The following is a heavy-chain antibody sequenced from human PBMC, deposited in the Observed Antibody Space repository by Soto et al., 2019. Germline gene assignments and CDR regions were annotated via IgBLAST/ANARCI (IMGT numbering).Heavy chain of an antibody. CDR1: GDTFISYA. D-gene: IGHD3-10*01. CDR2: LIPIFDTP. V-gene: IGHV1-69*01. CDR3: ARALGERRFGAMDV. Sequence: QVQLVQSGAEVKKPGSSVKVSCKASGDTFISYAISWVRQAPGQGPEWMGGLIPIFDTPKYAQKFQGRVMITADESTSTAYMELSSLKFEDTAVYYCARALGERRFGAMDVWGQGTTVTVSS. J-gene: IGHJ6*02.